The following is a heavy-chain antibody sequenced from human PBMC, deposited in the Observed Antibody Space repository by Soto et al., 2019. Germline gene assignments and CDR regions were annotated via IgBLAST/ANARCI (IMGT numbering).Heavy chain of an antibody. CDR1: GGSISSYY. D-gene: IGHD5-12*01. CDR3: ARDSAEYSGYEGYFDY. Sequence: PSETLSLTCTVSGGSISSYYWSWIRQLPGKGLEWIGYIYYSGSTNYNPSLKSRVTISVDTSKNQFSLKLSSVTAADTAVYYCARDSAEYSGYEGYFDYWGQGTLVTVSS. CDR2: IYYSGST. V-gene: IGHV4-59*01. J-gene: IGHJ4*02.